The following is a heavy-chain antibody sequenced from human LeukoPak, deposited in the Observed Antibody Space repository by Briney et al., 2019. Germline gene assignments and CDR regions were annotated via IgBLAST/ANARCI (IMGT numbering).Heavy chain of an antibody. CDR3: AKAAYYYDSSGYYPFDY. J-gene: IGHJ4*02. V-gene: IGHV3-9*01. Sequence: PGGSLRLSCAASGFTFDDYAMHWVRQAPGKGLEWVSGISRNSGSIGYADSVKGRFTISRDNAKNSLYLQMNSLRAEDTALYYCAKAAYYYDSSGYYPFDYWGQGTLVTVSS. CDR2: ISRNSGSI. D-gene: IGHD3-22*01. CDR1: GFTFDDYA.